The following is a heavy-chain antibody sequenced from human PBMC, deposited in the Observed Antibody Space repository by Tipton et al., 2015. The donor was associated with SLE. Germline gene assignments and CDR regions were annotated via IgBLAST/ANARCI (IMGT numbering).Heavy chain of an antibody. Sequence: QSGPEVKKPGSSVKVSCKASGGTFSSYTINWVRQAPGQGLEWMGGIIPIFGTANYAQKFQGRVTITTDESTSTAYMELSSLRSEDTAVYYCARGWTEVGATPSPYVYWGQGTLVTVSS. V-gene: IGHV1-69*05. D-gene: IGHD1-26*01. J-gene: IGHJ4*02. CDR2: IIPIFGTA. CDR1: GGTFSSYT. CDR3: ARGWTEVGATPSPYVY.